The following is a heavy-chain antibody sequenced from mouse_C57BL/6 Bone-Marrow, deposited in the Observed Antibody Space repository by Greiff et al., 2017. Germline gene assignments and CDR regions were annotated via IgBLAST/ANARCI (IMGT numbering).Heavy chain of an antibody. Sequence: QVQLQQPGAELVKPGASVKLSCKASGYTFTSYWMHWVKQRPGQGLEWIGMIHPNSGSTNYNEKFKSKATLTVDKSSSTAYMQLSSLTSEDSAVYYCARRPYGSSYGYFDYWGQGTTLTVSS. J-gene: IGHJ2*01. CDR3: ARRPYGSSYGYFDY. CDR1: GYTFTSYW. CDR2: IHPNSGST. V-gene: IGHV1-64*01. D-gene: IGHD1-1*01.